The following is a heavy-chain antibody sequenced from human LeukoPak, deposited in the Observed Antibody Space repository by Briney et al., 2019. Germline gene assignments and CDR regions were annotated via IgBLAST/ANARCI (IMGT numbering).Heavy chain of an antibody. CDR3: ARDSVAVASTNPARYYYMDV. Sequence: GRSLRLSCAASGFTFSSYAMHWVRPAPGKGLEWVAVISYDGSNKYYADSVKGRFTISRDNSKNTLYLQMNSLRAEDTAVYYCARDSVAVASTNPARYYYMDVCGKEGTVTVSS. D-gene: IGHD6-19*01. CDR1: GFTFSSYA. J-gene: IGHJ6*03. CDR2: ISYDGSNK. V-gene: IGHV3-30*04.